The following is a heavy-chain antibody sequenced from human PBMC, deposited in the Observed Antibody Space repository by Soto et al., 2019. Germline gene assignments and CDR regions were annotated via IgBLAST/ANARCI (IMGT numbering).Heavy chain of an antibody. V-gene: IGHV4-59*01. J-gene: IGHJ5*02. CDR1: GGSISSYY. Sequence: SETLSLTCTVSGGSISSYYWSWIRQPPGKGLEWIGYIYYSGSTNYNPSLKSRVTISVDTSKNQFSLKLSSVTAADTAVYYCAREVVGIAAAGWFDPWGQGTLVTVSS. CDR2: IYYSGST. D-gene: IGHD6-13*01. CDR3: AREVVGIAAAGWFDP.